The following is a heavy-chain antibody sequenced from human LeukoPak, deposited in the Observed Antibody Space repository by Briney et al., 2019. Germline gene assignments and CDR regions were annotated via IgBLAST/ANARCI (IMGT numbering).Heavy chain of an antibody. CDR3: ASIYY. CDR1: GFTFSSYS. J-gene: IGHJ4*02. V-gene: IGHV3-21*04. CDR2: ISTSSTYR. Sequence: PGGSLRLSCAASGFTFSSYSMSWVRQAPGKGLEWVSGISTSSTYRLYADSVKGRFTISRDNSKNTLYLQMNSLRAEDTAVYYCASIYYWGQGTLVTVSS.